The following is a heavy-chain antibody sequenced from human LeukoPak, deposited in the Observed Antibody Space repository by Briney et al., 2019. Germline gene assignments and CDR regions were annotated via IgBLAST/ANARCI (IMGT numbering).Heavy chain of an antibody. D-gene: IGHD6-13*01. CDR1: GGSISSSSYY. Sequence: SETLSLTCTVSGGSISSSSYYWGWIRQPPGKVLEWIGSIYYSGSTYYNPSLKSRVTISVDTSKNQFSLKLSSVIAADTAVYYCASDSSSWYGDYWGQGTLVTVSS. V-gene: IGHV4-39*01. CDR2: IYYSGST. J-gene: IGHJ4*02. CDR3: ASDSSSWYGDY.